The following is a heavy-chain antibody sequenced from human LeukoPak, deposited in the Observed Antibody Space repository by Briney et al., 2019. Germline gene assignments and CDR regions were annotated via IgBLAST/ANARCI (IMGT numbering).Heavy chain of an antibody. D-gene: IGHD5-18*01. Sequence: SETLSLTCTVSGGSISSGGYYWSWIRQPPGKGLEWIGYIYHSGSTYYNPSLKSRVTISVDRSKNQFSLKLSSVTAADTAVYYCARGDSGYSYGSLGYYFDYWGQGTLVTVSS. V-gene: IGHV4-30-2*01. CDR2: IYHSGST. CDR1: GGSISSGGYY. J-gene: IGHJ4*02. CDR3: ARGDSGYSYGSLGYYFDY.